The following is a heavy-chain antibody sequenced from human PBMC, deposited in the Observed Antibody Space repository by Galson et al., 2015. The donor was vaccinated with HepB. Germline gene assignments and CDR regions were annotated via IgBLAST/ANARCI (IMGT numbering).Heavy chain of an antibody. CDR2: IYHSGST. V-gene: IGHV4-4*02. CDR3: AIAGHYYDSSGYPLFDAFDI. J-gene: IGHJ3*02. Sequence: TLSLTCAVSGGSISSSNWWSWVRQPPGKGLEWIGEIYHSGSTNYNPSLKSRVTISVDKSKNQFSLKLSSVTAADTAVYYCAIAGHYYDSSGYPLFDAFDIWGQGTMVTVSS. D-gene: IGHD3-22*01. CDR1: GGSISSSNW.